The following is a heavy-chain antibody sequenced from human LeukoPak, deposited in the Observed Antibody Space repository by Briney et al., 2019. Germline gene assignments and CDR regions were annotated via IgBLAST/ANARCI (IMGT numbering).Heavy chain of an antibody. CDR1: GFTFSDYY. CDR3: ARLFYYYYGMDV. Sequence: TGGSLRLSCAASGFTFSDYYMSWIRQAPGKGLEWVSYISSSGSTIYYADSVKGRFTFSRDNAKNSLYLQMNSLRAEDTAVYYCARLFYYYYGMDVWGQGTTVTVSS. V-gene: IGHV3-11*01. J-gene: IGHJ6*02. CDR2: ISSSGSTI.